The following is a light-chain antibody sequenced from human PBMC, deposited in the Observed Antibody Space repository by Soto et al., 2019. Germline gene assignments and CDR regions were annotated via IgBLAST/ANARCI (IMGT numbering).Light chain of an antibody. Sequence: DIQLTQSPSFLSASVEDRVTISCRASYDISSSLAWYQQEPGKPPKLMIYDSSTLQTGVPSRFIGSGSGRKFTLTISGLQFGDFATYFCQQLSHYPYTFGQGTKLE. J-gene: IGKJ2*01. CDR3: QQLSHYPYT. V-gene: IGKV1-9*01. CDR1: YDISSS. CDR2: DSS.